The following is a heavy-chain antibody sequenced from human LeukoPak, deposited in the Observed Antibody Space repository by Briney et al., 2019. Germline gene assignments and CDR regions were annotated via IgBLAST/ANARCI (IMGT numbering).Heavy chain of an antibody. Sequence: GGSLRLSCAASGFTFSTYWMSWVRQTPGKGLEWVANIKQDGSEKYYVDSVKGRFTISRDNAKNLLYLQMNSLRAEDTAMYYCARDTDHDSGDYEGKWFDPWGQRTLGAVSS. CDR1: GFTFSTYW. V-gene: IGHV3-7*01. CDR2: IKQDGSEK. J-gene: IGHJ5*02. CDR3: ARDTDHDSGDYEGKWFDP. D-gene: IGHD4-17*01.